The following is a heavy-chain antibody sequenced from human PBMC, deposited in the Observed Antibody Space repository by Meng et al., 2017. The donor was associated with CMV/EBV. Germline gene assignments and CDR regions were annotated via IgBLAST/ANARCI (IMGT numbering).Heavy chain of an antibody. Sequence: FTFSSYAMSWVRQAPGKGLEWISAISGSGGSTYYADSVKGRFTISRGNSKNTLYLQMNSLRAEDTAVYYCAKASDFWSGYYDNWFDPWGQGTLVTVSS. D-gene: IGHD3-3*01. CDR1: FTFSSYA. CDR2: ISGSGGST. V-gene: IGHV3-23*01. CDR3: AKASDFWSGYYDNWFDP. J-gene: IGHJ5*02.